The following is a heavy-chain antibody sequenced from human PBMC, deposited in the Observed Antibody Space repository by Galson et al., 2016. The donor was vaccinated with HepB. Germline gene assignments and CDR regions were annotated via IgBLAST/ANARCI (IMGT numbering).Heavy chain of an antibody. CDR3: ARKLIRHYSISSGGFDS. CDR1: GLSVSDYH. J-gene: IGHJ4*02. CDR2: IYTGGGT. Sequence: SLRLSCAASGLSVSDYHLGWVRQPPGKGLEWVSVIYTGGGTRYVDSVKGRFTIYRDNSNNIVYLQMNSMRVEDTATYYFARKLIRHYSISSGGFDSWGQGTLVTVSS. V-gene: IGHV3-53*01. D-gene: IGHD6-6*01.